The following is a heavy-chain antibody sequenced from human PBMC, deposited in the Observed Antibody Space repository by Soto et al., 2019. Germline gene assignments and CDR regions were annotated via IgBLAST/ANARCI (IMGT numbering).Heavy chain of an antibody. D-gene: IGHD2-15*01. V-gene: IGHV4-39*01. CDR1: GGSLSSSSYY. CDR3: ATMGTPATGLYYFDY. CDR2: IFYSGNT. J-gene: IGHJ4*02. Sequence: SETLSVTCTVSGGSLSSSSYYWGWIRQPPGKGLEWIGNIFYSGNTYYNPSLKSRVTISVDTSKNQFSLKLSSVTAADTAVYYCATMGTPATGLYYFDYWGQGTLVTVSS.